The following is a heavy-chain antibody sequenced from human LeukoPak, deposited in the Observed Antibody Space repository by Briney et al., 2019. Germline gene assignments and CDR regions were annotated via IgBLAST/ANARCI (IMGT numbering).Heavy chain of an antibody. CDR2: FYYSGST. D-gene: IGHD6-13*01. Sequence: PSETLSLTCTVSGGSISSYYWSWIRQPPGKGLEWIGYFYYSGSTNYNPSLKSRVTISVDTSKNHFSLKLSSVTAADTAVYYCARVPQAAAAYYYYYMDVWGKGTTVTISS. CDR1: GGSISSYY. V-gene: IGHV4-59*01. CDR3: ARVPQAAAAYYYYYMDV. J-gene: IGHJ6*03.